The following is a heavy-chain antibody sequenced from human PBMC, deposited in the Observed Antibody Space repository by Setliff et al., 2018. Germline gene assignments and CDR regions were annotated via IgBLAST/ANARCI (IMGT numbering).Heavy chain of an antibody. V-gene: IGHV4-39*01. CDR1: GGSLSGSLRGYAVF. CDR3: ARHVGIRGRGYNYYYYYMDV. Sequence: SETLSLTCTVSGGSLSGSLRGYAVFWGWIRQSPGKELEWIGSAYYNGDTYYNPSLKSRVTMSVDTSRNQFSLKLSSVTAADTALYYCARHVGIRGRGYNYYYYYMDVWGKGTTVTVSS. CDR2: AYYNGDT. D-gene: IGHD3-10*01. J-gene: IGHJ6*03.